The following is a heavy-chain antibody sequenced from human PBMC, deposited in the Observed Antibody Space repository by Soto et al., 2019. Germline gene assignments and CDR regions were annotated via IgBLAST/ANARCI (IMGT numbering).Heavy chain of an antibody. V-gene: IGHV1-46*01. CDR1: GYTFTSYY. CDR3: ARDRVLVGSCRGGSCYDFGS. D-gene: IGHD2-15*01. CDR2: INPSGGST. J-gene: IGHJ4*02. Sequence: ASVKVSCKASGYTFTSYYMHWVRQAPGQGLEWMGIINPSGGSTSYAQKFQCRVTMTRDTSTSTVYMELSSLRSEDTAVYYCARDRVLVGSCRGGSCYDFGSWGQGTPVAVSS.